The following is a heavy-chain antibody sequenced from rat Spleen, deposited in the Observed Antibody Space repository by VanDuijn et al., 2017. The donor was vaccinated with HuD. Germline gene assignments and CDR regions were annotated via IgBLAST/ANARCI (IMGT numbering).Heavy chain of an antibody. CDR2: ISNDGGNA. D-gene: IGHD1-2*01. V-gene: IGHV5S13*01. J-gene: IGHJ1*01. CDR1: GFTFSSFP. Sequence: EVRLVESGGGLVQPGRSLKLSCAASGFTFSSFPMAWVRQAPKKGLEWVASISNDGGNAYYRDSVKGRFTISRDNAKNTLYLQMDSLRSEDTATYYCAKDMSRTIAARSYSYFDFWGPGTVVTVSS. CDR3: AKDMSRTIAARSYSYFDF.